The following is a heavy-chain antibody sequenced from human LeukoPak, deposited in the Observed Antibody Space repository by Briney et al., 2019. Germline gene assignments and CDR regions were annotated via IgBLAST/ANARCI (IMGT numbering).Heavy chain of an antibody. CDR2: ISSSSSYI. Sequence: GGSLRLPCAASGFTFSSYSMNWVRQAPGKGLEWVSSISSSSSYIYYADSVKGRFTISRDNAKNSLYLQMNSLRAEDTAVYYCARDPYYYDSSRYYWGGQGTLVTVSS. D-gene: IGHD3-22*01. V-gene: IGHV3-21*01. CDR1: GFTFSSYS. J-gene: IGHJ4*02. CDR3: ARDPYYYDSSRYYW.